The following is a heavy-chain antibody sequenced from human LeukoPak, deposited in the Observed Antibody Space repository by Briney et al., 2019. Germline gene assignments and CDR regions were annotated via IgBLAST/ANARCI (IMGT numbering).Heavy chain of an antibody. CDR3: ARDGAATFSDY. CDR2: RYATGST. Sequence: PETLSLTCTVSGGSISNYYWSWTRQPAGTGLEYIGRRYATGSTDYSPSLRSQLTMSLDTSKNQFSLKLTSVTAADTAIYYCARDGAATFSDYWGQGALVTVSS. V-gene: IGHV4-4*07. D-gene: IGHD1-26*01. CDR1: GGSISNYY. J-gene: IGHJ4*02.